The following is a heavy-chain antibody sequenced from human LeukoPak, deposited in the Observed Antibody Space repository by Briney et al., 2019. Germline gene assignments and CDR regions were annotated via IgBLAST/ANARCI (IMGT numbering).Heavy chain of an antibody. CDR2: FDPEDGET. V-gene: IGHV1-24*01. CDR1: GYTLTELF. J-gene: IGHJ6*03. CDR3: ARDILFDYYYMDV. D-gene: IGHD5-12*01. Sequence: ASVKVSCKVSGYTLTELFMHWVGQAPGKGREWMGGFDPEDGETIYAQKFQGRVTMTRDMSTSTVYMGLSSLRSDDTAVYYCARDILFDYYYMDVWGKGTTVTVSS.